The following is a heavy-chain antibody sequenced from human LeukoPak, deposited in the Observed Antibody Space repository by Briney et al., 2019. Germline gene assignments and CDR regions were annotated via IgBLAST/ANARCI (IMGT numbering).Heavy chain of an antibody. D-gene: IGHD2-2*01. CDR2: ISGSGGST. CDR3: AKGVSPAPSYYFDY. CDR1: GSTFSSYA. Sequence: PGGSRKLACAASGSTFSSYAMSWVRQAPGRGLEWVSAISGSGGSTYYADSVKGRFTISRDNSKNTLYLQMNSLRAEDTAVYYCAKGVSPAPSYYFDYWGQGTLVTVSS. J-gene: IGHJ4*02. V-gene: IGHV3-23*01.